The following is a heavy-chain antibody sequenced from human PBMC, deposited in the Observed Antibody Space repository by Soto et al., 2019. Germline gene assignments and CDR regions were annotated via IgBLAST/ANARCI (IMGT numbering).Heavy chain of an antibody. J-gene: IGHJ5*02. Sequence: QVHLVQSGVEVKTPGASVKVSCQASGYTFFTYDISWVRQAPGQGLEWMGWISTYSGDTKYAQKFQGRVTMTTDTSTTTAYLALRSLRSDDTAVYYCARHHGPTTSENWFDPCGQGTLVPVSS. D-gene: IGHD5-12*01. CDR2: ISTYSGDT. CDR3: ARHHGPTTSENWFDP. V-gene: IGHV1-18*01. CDR1: GYTFFTYD.